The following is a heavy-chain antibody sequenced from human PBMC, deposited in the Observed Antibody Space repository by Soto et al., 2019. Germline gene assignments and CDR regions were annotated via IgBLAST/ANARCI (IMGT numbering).Heavy chain of an antibody. J-gene: IGHJ6*02. Sequence: SETLSLTCAVSGGSISSGGYSWSWIRQPPGKGLEWIGSIYYSGSTYYNPSLKSRVTISVDTSMNQFSLKLSSVTAADTAVYYCARSTYYDILTGYYPYYYYYAMDVWGQGTTVT. CDR2: IYYSGST. CDR3: ARSTYYDILTGYYPYYYYYAMDV. D-gene: IGHD3-9*01. V-gene: IGHV4-30-2*03. CDR1: GGSISSGGYS.